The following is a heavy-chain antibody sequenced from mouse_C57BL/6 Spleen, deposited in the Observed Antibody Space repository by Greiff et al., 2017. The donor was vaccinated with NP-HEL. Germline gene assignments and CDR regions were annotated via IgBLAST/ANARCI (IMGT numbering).Heavy chain of an antibody. CDR2: INPNNGGT. CDR1: GYTFTAYN. J-gene: IGHJ3*01. V-gene: IGHV1-18*01. CDR3: ARSLLLRPWFAY. Sequence: VQLQQSGPELVKPGASVKIPCKASGYTFTAYNMDWVKQSHGKSLEWIGDINPNNGGTIYNQKFKGKATLTVDKSSSTAYMELRSLTSEDTAVYYCARSLLLRPWFAYWGQGTLVTVSA. D-gene: IGHD1-1*01.